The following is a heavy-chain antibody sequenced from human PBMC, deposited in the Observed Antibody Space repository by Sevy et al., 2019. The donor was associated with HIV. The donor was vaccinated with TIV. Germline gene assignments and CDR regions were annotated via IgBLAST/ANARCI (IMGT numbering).Heavy chain of an antibody. J-gene: IGHJ4*02. CDR1: GFTFSTYE. V-gene: IGHV3-48*03. D-gene: IGHD3-22*01. CDR2: ITPSGDTI. Sequence: GGSLRLSCAASGFTFSTYEMNWVRQAPGKGLEWLSYITPSGDTIYYADSVKGRFIISRNNAKNALYLQMNSLRAEDTAVYYCARDFSHESTGYYKTAFDYWGQGTLVTVSS. CDR3: ARDFSHESTGYYKTAFDY.